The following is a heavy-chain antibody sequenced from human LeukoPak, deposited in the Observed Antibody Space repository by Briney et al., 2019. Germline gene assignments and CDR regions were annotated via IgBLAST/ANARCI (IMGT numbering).Heavy chain of an antibody. V-gene: IGHV3-11*04. CDR3: ARVSSAPDSSGYSGWFDS. CDR2: ISSSGSTI. Sequence: GGSLRLSCAASGFTFSDYYMSWVRQAPGKGLEWVSYISSSGSTIYYADSVKGRFTISRDKPKNTLYLQMDSLRAEDTAVYYCARVSSAPDSSGYSGWFDSWGQGTLVTVSS. D-gene: IGHD3-22*01. J-gene: IGHJ5*01. CDR1: GFTFSDYY.